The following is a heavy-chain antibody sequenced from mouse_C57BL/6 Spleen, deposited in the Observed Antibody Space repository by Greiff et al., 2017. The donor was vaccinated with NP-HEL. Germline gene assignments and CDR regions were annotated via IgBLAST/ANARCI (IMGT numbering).Heavy chain of an antibody. D-gene: IGHD2-3*01. CDR2: IHPNSGST. V-gene: IGHV1-64*01. CDR3: ARSDGYYGAMDY. CDR1: GYTFTSYW. J-gene: IGHJ4*01. Sequence: QVQLQQSGAELVKPGASVKLSCKASGYTFTSYWMHWVKQRPGQGLEWIGMIHPNSGSTNYNEKFKSKATLTVDKSSSTAYMQISSLTSEDSAVYYCARSDGYYGAMDYWGQGTSVTVSS.